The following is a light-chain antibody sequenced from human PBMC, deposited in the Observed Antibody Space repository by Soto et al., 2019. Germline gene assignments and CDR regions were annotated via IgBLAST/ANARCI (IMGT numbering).Light chain of an antibody. CDR1: QSISSY. CDR2: AAS. J-gene: IGKJ4*01. V-gene: IGKV1-39*01. Sequence: DIQMTQSPSSXSASVGDRVTITCRASQSISSYLNWYHQKPGKAPKLLIYAASSLHSGVPSRFSGSGSGTDFTLTISSLQPEDFATYYCQQSYSAPRTFGGGTKV. CDR3: QQSYSAPRT.